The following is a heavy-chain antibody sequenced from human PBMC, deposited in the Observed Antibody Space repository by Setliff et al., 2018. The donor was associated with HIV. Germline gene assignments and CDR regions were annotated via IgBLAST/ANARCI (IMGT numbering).Heavy chain of an antibody. CDR2: IYHSEYT. CDR1: GGSISNSRYY. CDR3: ASRIYYYDESRVLREEGFVP. Sequence: ETLSLTCTVSGGSISNSRYYWSWIRQPPGKGLEWIGEIYHSEYTNYNASLKSRLTISIDTSKNQFSLKLTSVTAADTAMYYCASRIYYYDESRVLREEGFVPWGQGTLVTVSS. V-gene: IGHV4-39*01. D-gene: IGHD3-22*01. J-gene: IGHJ5*02.